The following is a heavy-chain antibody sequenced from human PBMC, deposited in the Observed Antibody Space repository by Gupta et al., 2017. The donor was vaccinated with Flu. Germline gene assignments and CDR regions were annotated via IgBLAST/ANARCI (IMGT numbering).Heavy chain of an antibody. J-gene: IGHJ4*02. V-gene: IGHV4-38-2*01. CDR1: GYSTSSGYY. CDR2: IHRRWGT. CDR3: ASASKKRIRIANFDY. Sequence: VPQTEQGPGLEKPAATLSLTCAVAGYSTSSGYYRGWIRQPPGKGPGGSGRIHRRWGTCCNPSVKPRGTITGDTSQNQFCLKPGSAIASGSAVYHCASASKKRIRIANFDYWGQGTLVTVSS. D-gene: IGHD6-13*01.